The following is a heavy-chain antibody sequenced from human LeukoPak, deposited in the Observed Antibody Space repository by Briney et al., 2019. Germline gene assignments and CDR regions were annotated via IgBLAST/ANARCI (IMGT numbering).Heavy chain of an antibody. D-gene: IGHD2-15*01. V-gene: IGHV1-69*06. Sequence: VASVKVSCKASGGTFSSYAISWVRQAPGQGLEWMGGIIPIFGTANYAQKFQGRVTITADKSTSTAYMELSSLRSEDTAVYYCARGCSGGSCYFWGQGTLVTVSS. CDR1: GGTFSSYA. CDR2: IIPIFGTA. J-gene: IGHJ4*02. CDR3: ARGCSGGSCYF.